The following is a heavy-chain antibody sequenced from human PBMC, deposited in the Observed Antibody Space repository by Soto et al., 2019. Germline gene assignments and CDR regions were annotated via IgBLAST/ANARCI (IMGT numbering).Heavy chain of an antibody. CDR2: ISGSGGST. Sequence: HPGGSLRLSCAASGFTFSSYAMSWVRQAPGKGLEWVSAISGSGGSTYYADSVKGRFTISRDNSKNTLYLQMNSLRAEDTAVYYCARALRFLEWLSVGLNWGQGTLVTVSS. V-gene: IGHV3-23*01. CDR3: ARALRFLEWLSVGLN. CDR1: GFTFSSYA. D-gene: IGHD3-3*01. J-gene: IGHJ4*02.